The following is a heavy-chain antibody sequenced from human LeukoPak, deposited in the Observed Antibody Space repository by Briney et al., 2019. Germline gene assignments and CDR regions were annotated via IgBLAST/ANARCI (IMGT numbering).Heavy chain of an antibody. Sequence: PGGSLRLSCAASGFTFSTYNMNWVRQAPGKGLEWVSSITSSSNYLYYADPVKGRFTISRDNAKNSLYLQMTSLRAEDTAVYYCARDWLDYWGQGTLVTVSS. CDR3: ARDWLDY. CDR1: GFTFSTYN. CDR2: ITSSSNYL. D-gene: IGHD5-12*01. V-gene: IGHV3-21*01. J-gene: IGHJ4*02.